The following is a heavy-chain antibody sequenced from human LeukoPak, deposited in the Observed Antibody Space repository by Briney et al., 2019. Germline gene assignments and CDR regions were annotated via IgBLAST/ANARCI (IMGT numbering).Heavy chain of an antibody. J-gene: IGHJ4*02. D-gene: IGHD3-16*01. CDR1: SGSINSYF. Sequence: MPSETLSLTCTVSSGSINSYFWGWVRQPAGRGLEWIGRIYTTGNTHYNPSLKSRLTMSIDTSKRQFSLNLRSVTAADTAICYCARHGYTASHYFLDYWSQGTLVTVSS. CDR3: ARHGYTASHYFLDY. CDR2: IYTTGNT. V-gene: IGHV4-4*07.